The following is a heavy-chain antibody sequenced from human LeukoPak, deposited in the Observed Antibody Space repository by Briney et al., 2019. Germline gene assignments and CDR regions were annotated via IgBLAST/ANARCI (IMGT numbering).Heavy chain of an antibody. CDR1: GFTVSDYS. J-gene: IGHJ3*01. CDR3: ARGGSRGYVLNAFDV. V-gene: IGHV3-11*04. CDR2: ISISGSPI. Sequence: PGGSLRLSCAASGFTVSDYSMAWVRQAPGKGLEWISYISISGSPIYYADSVKGRFTISRDNAKNSLYLQMNSLRTEDTAVYYCARGGSRGYVLNAFDVWGQGTMVTVSS. D-gene: IGHD3-22*01.